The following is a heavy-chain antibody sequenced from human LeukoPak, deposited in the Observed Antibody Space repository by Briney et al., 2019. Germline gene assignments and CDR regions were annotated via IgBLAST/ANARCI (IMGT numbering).Heavy chain of an antibody. CDR2: IYYSGST. J-gene: IGHJ3*02. D-gene: IGHD4-17*01. Sequence: SQTLSLTCTVSGGSISSGGYYWSWIRQYPGKGLEWIGYIYYSGSTYYNPSLKSRVTISVDTSKNQFSLKLSSVTAADTAVYYCARSQYGDYAFDIWGQGTMVTVSS. CDR1: GGSISSGGYY. V-gene: IGHV4-31*03. CDR3: ARSQYGDYAFDI.